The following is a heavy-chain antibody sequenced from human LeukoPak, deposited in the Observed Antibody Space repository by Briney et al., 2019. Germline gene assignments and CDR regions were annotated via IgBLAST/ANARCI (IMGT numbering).Heavy chain of an antibody. CDR2: MNPNSGDT. J-gene: IGHJ5*02. Sequence: RASVKVSCKASGYTFRNYDINWVRQAPGQGLEWMGWMNPNSGDTGYAQKFQGRVSITKDTSISTAYMELSSLRSDDTAVYYCARMWSYGDSENWFDPWGQGTLVTVSS. D-gene: IGHD4-17*01. V-gene: IGHV1-8*03. CDR1: GYTFRNYD. CDR3: ARMWSYGDSENWFDP.